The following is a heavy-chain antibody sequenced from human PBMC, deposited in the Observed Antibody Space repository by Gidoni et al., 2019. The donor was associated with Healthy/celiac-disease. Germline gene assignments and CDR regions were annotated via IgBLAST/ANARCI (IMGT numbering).Heavy chain of an antibody. CDR3: AKDWAGYYGFGFQH. Sequence: EVQLVESGGGLVQPGRSLSLSCAASGFTFDDYAMHWVRQAPGKGLEWVSGISWKSGSIGYADSVKGRFTISRDNAKNSLYLQMNSLRAEDTALYYCAKDWAGYYGFGFQHWGQGTLVTVSS. V-gene: IGHV3-9*01. CDR2: ISWKSGSI. J-gene: IGHJ1*01. CDR1: GFTFDDYA. D-gene: IGHD3-22*01.